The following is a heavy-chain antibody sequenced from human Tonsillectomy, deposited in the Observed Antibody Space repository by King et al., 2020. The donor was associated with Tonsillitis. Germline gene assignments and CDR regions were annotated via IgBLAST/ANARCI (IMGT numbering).Heavy chain of an antibody. Sequence: HLVESGGGLVKPGGSLRLSCAASGFTFSSYSMNWIRQAPGKGLEWVSSIGGSSSDIYYAESVKGRFTISRDNAKNSLYLQMNSLRAEDTAVYYCARDRSSNYGDAPFDSWGQGTLVTVSS. J-gene: IGHJ4*02. CDR2: IGGSSSDI. V-gene: IGHV3-21*01. D-gene: IGHD4/OR15-4a*01. CDR3: ARDRSSNYGDAPFDS. CDR1: GFTFSSYS.